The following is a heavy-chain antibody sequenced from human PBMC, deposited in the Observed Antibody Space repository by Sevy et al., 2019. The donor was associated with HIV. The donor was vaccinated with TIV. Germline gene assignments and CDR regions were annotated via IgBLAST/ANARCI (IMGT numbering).Heavy chain of an antibody. D-gene: IGHD3-22*01. CDR3: AKDTIVVVGDALDV. CDR2: ISGRDTGT. V-gene: IGHV3-23*01. J-gene: IGHJ3*01. CDR1: GFTFSNYA. Sequence: GGSRRLSCAVSGFTFSNYAMSWVRQAPGKGLEWVSAISGRDTGTFYAASVKGRFTISRDNSKNTLYLQMNSLRAEDTALYYCAKDTIVVVGDALDVWGRGTMVTVSS.